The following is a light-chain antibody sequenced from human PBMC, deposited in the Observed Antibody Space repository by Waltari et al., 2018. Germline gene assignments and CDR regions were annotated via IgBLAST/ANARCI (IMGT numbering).Light chain of an antibody. V-gene: IGLV2-11*01. CDR2: DVS. Sequence: QSALTQPRSVSGSPGQSVTISCTGTSSDVGGYNYVSWYQQHPGKAPKLMIYDVSKRPSGGPVCCSGSKSGTTSSLTISGLQAEDEADYYCCSYAGSYTHVVFGGGTKLTVL. CDR1: SSDVGGYNY. J-gene: IGLJ2*01. CDR3: CSYAGSYTHVV.